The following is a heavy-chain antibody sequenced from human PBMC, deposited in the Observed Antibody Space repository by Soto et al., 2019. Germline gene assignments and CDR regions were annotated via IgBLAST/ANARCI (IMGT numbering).Heavy chain of an antibody. D-gene: IGHD3-3*01. CDR3: ARIKLVEWFFINVDVYDMDV. CDR2: ISSDSRTI. V-gene: IGHV3-48*02. J-gene: IGHJ6*02. CDR1: GFSLSDYA. Sequence: SCVASGFSLSDYAVNLVRQAPGKGLEWVSFISSDSRTIYYADSVEGRFTVSRDNARNSVSLQMDSLRDEDAAVYYCARIKLVEWFFINVDVYDMDVWGQGTPVTLSS.